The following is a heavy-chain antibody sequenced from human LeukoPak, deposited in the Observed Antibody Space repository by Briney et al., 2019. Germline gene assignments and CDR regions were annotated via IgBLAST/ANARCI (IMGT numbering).Heavy chain of an antibody. CDR1: GFTFRSFA. CDR3: AKGSAVADIYFDY. Sequence: GGSLRLSCAASGFTFRSFAMSWVRQAPGKGLEWVSSINGNDYRTFYADSVKGRFTISRDNSKNTLYLQINSLRAGDTAVYFCAKGSAVADIYFDYWGQGTLVTVSS. D-gene: IGHD6-19*01. V-gene: IGHV3-23*01. J-gene: IGHJ4*02. CDR2: INGNDYRT.